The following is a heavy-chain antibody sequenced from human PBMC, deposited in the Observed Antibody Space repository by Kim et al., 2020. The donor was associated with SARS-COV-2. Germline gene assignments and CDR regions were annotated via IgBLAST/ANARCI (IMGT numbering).Heavy chain of an antibody. CDR2: IYYSGST. J-gene: IGHJ6*02. Sequence: SETLSLTCTVSGGSISSYYWSWIRQPPGKGLEWIGYIYYSGSTNYNPSLKSRVTISVDTSKNQFSLKLSSVTAADTAVYYCARGDMVRGVNYYYYGMDVWGQWTTVTVSS. CDR3: ARGDMVRGVNYYYYGMDV. V-gene: IGHV4-59*01. D-gene: IGHD3-10*01. CDR1: GGSISSYY.